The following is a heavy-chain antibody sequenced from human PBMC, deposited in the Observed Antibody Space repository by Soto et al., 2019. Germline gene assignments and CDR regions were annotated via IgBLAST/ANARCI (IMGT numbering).Heavy chain of an antibody. V-gene: IGHV4-59*12. CDR1: GGYICSYY. D-gene: IGHD4-17*01. J-gene: IGHJ3*02. CDR3: ARIATVTPRAFDI. CDR2: INHSGST. Sequence: PSETLSLTCTVSGGYICSYYWSWIRQPPGKGLEWIGEINHSGSTNYNPSLKSRVTISVDTSKNQFSLKLSSVTAADTAVYYCARIATVTPRAFDIWGQGTMVTVSS.